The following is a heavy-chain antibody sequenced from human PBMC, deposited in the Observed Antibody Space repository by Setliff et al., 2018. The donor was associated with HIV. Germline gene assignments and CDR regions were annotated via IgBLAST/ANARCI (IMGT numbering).Heavy chain of an antibody. D-gene: IGHD3-10*01. CDR1: GGSFSGYY. CDR2: INHSGST. V-gene: IGHV4-34*01. CDR3: ARGAYGSGSYPSFGLDY. Sequence: SETLSLTCAVYGGSFSGYYWSWIRQPPGKGLEWIGEINHSGSTNYNPSLKSRVTISVDTSKNRFSLKLSSVTAADTAVYYCARGAYGSGSYPSFGLDYWGQGTLVTVSS. J-gene: IGHJ4*02.